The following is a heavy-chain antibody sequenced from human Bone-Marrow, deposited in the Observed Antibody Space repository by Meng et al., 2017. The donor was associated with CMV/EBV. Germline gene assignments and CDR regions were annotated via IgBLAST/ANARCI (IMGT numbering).Heavy chain of an antibody. J-gene: IGHJ4*02. CDR1: GGSFSGYY. D-gene: IGHD6-13*01. V-gene: IGHV4-34*01. CDR3: ARGAAAAGNLPTEWVY. Sequence: SETLSLTCAVYGGSFSGYYWSWIRQPPGKGLEWIGEINHSGSTNYNPSLKSRVTISVDTSKNQFSLKLSSVTAADTAVYYCARGAAAAGNLPTEWVYWGQGTLVTVSS. CDR2: INHSGST.